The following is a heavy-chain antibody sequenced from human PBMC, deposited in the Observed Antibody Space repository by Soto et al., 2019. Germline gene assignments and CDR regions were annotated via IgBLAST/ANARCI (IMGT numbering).Heavy chain of an antibody. D-gene: IGHD6-19*01. CDR1: GGSISSHY. CDR3: ARPPAA. Sequence: SETLSLTCTVAGGSISSHYWSWIRQPPGKGLEWIGYIYYSGSTNYNPSLKSRATISVDTSKNQFSLKLSSVTAADTAVYYCARPPAAWGKGTLVTVSS. V-gene: IGHV4-59*08. J-gene: IGHJ5*02. CDR2: IYYSGST.